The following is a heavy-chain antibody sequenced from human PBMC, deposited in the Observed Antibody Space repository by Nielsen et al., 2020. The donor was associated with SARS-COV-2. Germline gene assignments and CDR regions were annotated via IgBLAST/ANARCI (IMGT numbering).Heavy chain of an antibody. D-gene: IGHD5-18*01. CDR2: IYSSGST. J-gene: IGHJ3*01. CDR3: ARGLPKTAVVHGGFDL. V-gene: IGHV4-30-4*08. CDR1: GGTISSSRYL. Sequence: SETLSLTCTVSGGTISSSRYLWGWIRQSPGEGLEWIGFIYSSGSTYYNPSLKSRVTMSVDTSKNQFSLKLSSVTAADTALYYCARGLPKTAVVHGGFDLWGQGTLVTVSS.